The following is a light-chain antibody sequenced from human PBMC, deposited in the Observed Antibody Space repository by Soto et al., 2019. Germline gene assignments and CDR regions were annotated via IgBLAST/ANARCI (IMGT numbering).Light chain of an antibody. CDR2: DAS. CDR3: QQFSTYPQT. CDR1: QGISSA. J-gene: IGKJ4*01. Sequence: AIQLTQSPSSLSASVGDRVTISCRASQGISSALAWYQQKPGKAPDLLISDASSLESGVPSRFSGSGSGTDFTLTISSLQPEDFATYYCQQFSTYPQTFGGGFKVEIK. V-gene: IGKV1-13*02.